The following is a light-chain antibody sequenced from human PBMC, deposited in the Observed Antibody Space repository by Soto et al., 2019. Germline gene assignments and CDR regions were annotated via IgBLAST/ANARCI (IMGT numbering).Light chain of an antibody. Sequence: DIQLTKSPSFLSASVGDRVTITCRASQGISRYLSWYQQKPGKAPNLLIYAASTLQSGVPSRFSGSGSGTEFTLSISSLQPEDFATYYCQQLNGYPITFGQGTRLEIQ. J-gene: IGKJ5*01. CDR3: QQLNGYPIT. CDR2: AAS. CDR1: QGISRY. V-gene: IGKV1-9*01.